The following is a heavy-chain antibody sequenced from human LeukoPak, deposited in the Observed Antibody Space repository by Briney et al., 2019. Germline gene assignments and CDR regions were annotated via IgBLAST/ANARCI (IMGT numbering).Heavy chain of an antibody. D-gene: IGHD3-22*01. J-gene: IGHJ4*02. Sequence: GGSLRLSCAASGFIFSTFSMNWVRQAPGKELEYVSMISGNGRSITYADSVKGRFTVSRDNSKNTLYLQMGSLRAEDTAVYYCARERSGYYFDYWGQGTLVTVSS. V-gene: IGHV3-64*02. CDR3: ARERSGYYFDY. CDR1: GFIFSTFS. CDR2: ISGNGRSI.